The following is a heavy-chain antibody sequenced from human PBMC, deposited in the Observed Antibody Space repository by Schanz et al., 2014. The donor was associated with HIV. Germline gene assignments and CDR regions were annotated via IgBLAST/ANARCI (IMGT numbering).Heavy chain of an antibody. CDR3: AKQHDSYDNSGYPSTVEYYGMDV. CDR1: GFTFDDYT. CDR2: ITWDGGST. Sequence: EVQLVESGGVVVQPGGSLRISCAASGFTFDDYTMHWVRQAPGKGLEWVSLITWDGGSTYYADSVKGRFTISRDNSKNSLYLQMNSLRTEDTAVYYCAKQHDSYDNSGYPSTVEYYGMDVWGQGTTVTVSS. D-gene: IGHD3-22*01. V-gene: IGHV3-43*01. J-gene: IGHJ6*02.